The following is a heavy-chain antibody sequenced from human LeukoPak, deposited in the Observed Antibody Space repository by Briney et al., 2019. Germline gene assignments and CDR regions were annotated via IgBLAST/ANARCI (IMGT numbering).Heavy chain of an antibody. CDR1: GFTFSDYY. CDR2: IKQDGSEK. Sequence: LAGGSLRLSCAASGFTFSDYYMSWIRQAPGKGLEWVANIKQDGSEKYYVDSVKGRFTISRDNAKNSLYLQMNSLRAEDTAVYYCARAGGTYYGIAFDIWGQGTMVTVSS. J-gene: IGHJ3*02. CDR3: ARAGGTYYGIAFDI. D-gene: IGHD1-26*01. V-gene: IGHV3-7*01.